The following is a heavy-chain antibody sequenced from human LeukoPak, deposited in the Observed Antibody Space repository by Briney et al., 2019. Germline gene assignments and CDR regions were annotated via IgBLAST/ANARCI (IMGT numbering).Heavy chain of an antibody. CDR1: GGSISSYY. J-gene: IGHJ4*02. V-gene: IGHV4-59*08. CDR3: ARARNRYSYADY. Sequence: PSETLSLTCTVSGGSISSYYWSWIRQPPGKGLDWIGYVYYSGSTNYNPSLKSRVTISVDTSKNQFSLKLISVTAADTAVYYCARARNRYSYADYWGQGTLVTVSS. D-gene: IGHD5-18*01. CDR2: VYYSGST.